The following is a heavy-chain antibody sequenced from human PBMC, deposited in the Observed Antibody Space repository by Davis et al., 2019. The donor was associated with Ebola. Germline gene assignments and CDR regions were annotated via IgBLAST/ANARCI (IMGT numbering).Heavy chain of an antibody. D-gene: IGHD4-23*01. CDR3: TSAYGGNSEDY. CDR2: IRSKANSYAT. V-gene: IGHV3-73*01. CDR1: GFTFSGSA. J-gene: IGHJ4*02. Sequence: GESLKISCAAPGFTFSGSAMHWVRQASGKGLEWVGRIRSKANSYATAYAASVKGRFTISRDDSKNTAYLQMNSLKTEDTAVYYCTSAYGGNSEDYWGQGTLVTVSS.